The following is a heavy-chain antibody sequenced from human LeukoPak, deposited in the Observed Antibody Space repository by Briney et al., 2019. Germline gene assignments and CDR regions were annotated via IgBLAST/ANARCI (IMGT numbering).Heavy chain of an antibody. CDR1: GGSISSSSYY. J-gene: IGHJ4*02. V-gene: IGHV4-39*01. D-gene: IGHD6-13*01. Sequence: SETLSLTCTVSGGSISSSSYYWGWIRQPPGKGLEWIGSIYYSGSTYYNPSLKSRVTISVDTSKNQFSLKLSSVTAADTAVYYCARRIAAADPYDYRGQGTLVTVSS. CDR2: IYYSGST. CDR3: ARRIAAADPYDY.